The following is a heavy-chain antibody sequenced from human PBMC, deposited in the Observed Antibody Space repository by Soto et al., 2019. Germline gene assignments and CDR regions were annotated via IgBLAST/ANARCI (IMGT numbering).Heavy chain of an antibody. CDR3: ARTPGWSVYHDFDY. CDR1: GYTFTSYS. V-gene: IGHV1-46*01. J-gene: IGHJ4*02. Sequence: ASVQVSCKASGYTFTSYSMQWVRQAPGQGLEWMGIINPSGDITSYAQKFQGRVTMTRDTSTSTVYMELSSLSTEDTAVYYCARTPGWSVYHDFDYWGQGTPVTVSS. CDR2: INPSGDIT. D-gene: IGHD3-3*01.